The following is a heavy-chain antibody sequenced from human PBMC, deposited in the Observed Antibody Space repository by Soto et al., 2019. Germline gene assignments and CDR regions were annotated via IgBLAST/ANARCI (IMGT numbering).Heavy chain of an antibody. CDR2: IYYSGST. CDR3: ARAISSSIPSYFDH. V-gene: IGHV4-59*01. Sequence: SETLSLTCPVSGCSISTYYWSWIRQPPGKGLEWIGYIYYSGSTNYNPSLKSRVTISVDTSKNQFSLKLTSVTAADTAVYYCARAISSSIPSYFDHWGQGTLVTVSS. D-gene: IGHD2-2*02. J-gene: IGHJ4*02. CDR1: GCSISTYY.